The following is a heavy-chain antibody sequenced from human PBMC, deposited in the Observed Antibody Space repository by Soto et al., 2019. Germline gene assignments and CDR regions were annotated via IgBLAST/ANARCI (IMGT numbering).Heavy chain of an antibody. CDR2: IHSDGSST. J-gene: IGHJ3*01. V-gene: IGHV3-74*01. Sequence: EVQLVESGGGLVRPGGSLRLSCAASGFTFSYYWMHRVRQAPGKGLVWVSRIHSDGSSTTYADFVKGRFIISRDNARNSVDLQMNSVRVEDTAVYYCARGDRGAFDLWGQGTVVTVSP. CDR1: GFTFSYYW. CDR3: ARGDRGAFDL. D-gene: IGHD1-26*01.